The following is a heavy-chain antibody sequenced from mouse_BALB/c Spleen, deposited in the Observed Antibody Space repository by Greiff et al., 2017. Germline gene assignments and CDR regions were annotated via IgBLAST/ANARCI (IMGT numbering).Heavy chain of an antibody. CDR3: ARGFYYGYGYFDY. D-gene: IGHD2-2*01. CDR1: GFSLTGYG. V-gene: IGHV2-6-7*01. Sequence: VQLVESGPGLVAPSQSLSITCTVSGFSLTGYGVNWVRQPPGKGLEWLGMIWGDGSTDYNSALKSRLSISKDNSKSQVFLKMNSLQTDDTARYYCARGFYYGYGYFDYWGQGTTLTVSS. CDR2: IWGDGST. J-gene: IGHJ2*01.